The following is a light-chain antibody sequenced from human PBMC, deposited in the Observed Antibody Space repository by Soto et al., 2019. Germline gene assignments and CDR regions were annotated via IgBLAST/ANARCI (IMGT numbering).Light chain of an antibody. CDR1: QGISNY. V-gene: IGKV1-27*01. Sequence: DIQMTQSPSSLSASVGDRVTITCRASQGISNYLAWYQQKPGKVPKVLIYAASTLKSGGPSGFSGSGSGTDFTLTICRLQPEDVATYYCQKYNSAPRTFGQGTKVEIK. CDR3: QKYNSAPRT. CDR2: AAS. J-gene: IGKJ1*01.